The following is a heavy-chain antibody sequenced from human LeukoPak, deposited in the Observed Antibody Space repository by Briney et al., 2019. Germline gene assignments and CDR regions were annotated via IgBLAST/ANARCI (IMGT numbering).Heavy chain of an antibody. CDR2: IWYDGSNK. D-gene: IGHD2/OR15-2a*01. CDR1: GFTFSSYG. Sequence: GGSLRRYCAASGFTFSSYGMHWVRQAPGKGLEWVAVIWYDGSNKYYADSVKGRFTISRDNSKNTLYLQMNSLRAEDTAVYYCARDHLYGDYFDYWGQGTLVTVSS. V-gene: IGHV3-33*01. J-gene: IGHJ4*02. CDR3: ARDHLYGDYFDY.